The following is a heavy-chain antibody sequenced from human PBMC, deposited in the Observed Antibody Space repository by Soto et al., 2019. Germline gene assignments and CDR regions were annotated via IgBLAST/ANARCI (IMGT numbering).Heavy chain of an antibody. CDR2: ISSSSSTI. D-gene: IGHD4-17*01. CDR1: GFTFSSYS. V-gene: IGHV3-48*02. J-gene: IGHJ4*02. Sequence: GGSLRLSCAASGFTFSSYSMNWVRQAPGKGLEWVSYISSSSSTIYYADSVKGRFTISRDNAKNPLYLQMNSLRDEDTAVYYCARERTFLVIFRDYHPAIVYWGPGTLATRS. CDR3: ARERTFLVIFRDYHPAIVY.